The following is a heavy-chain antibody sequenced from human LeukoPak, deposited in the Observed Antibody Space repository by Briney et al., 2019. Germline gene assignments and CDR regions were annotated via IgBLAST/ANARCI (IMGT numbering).Heavy chain of an antibody. Sequence: GGSLRLSCAASGFTFSDYYMTWIRQAPGKGLEWVSYIGSGTTTYYADSVKGRFTISRDNAGNSLYLQMSSLRAEDTAVYYCARRAASGRYFDYWGQGTPVTVSS. D-gene: IGHD6-13*01. V-gene: IGHV3-11*01. CDR2: IGSGTTT. CDR3: ARRAASGRYFDY. CDR1: GFTFSDYY. J-gene: IGHJ4*02.